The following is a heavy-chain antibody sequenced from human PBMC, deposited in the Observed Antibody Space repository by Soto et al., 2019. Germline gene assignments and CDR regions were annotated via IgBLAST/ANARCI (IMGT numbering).Heavy chain of an antibody. D-gene: IGHD5-18*01. CDR3: AASPYSYGYFFES. CDR2: IHTSGSA. V-gene: IGHV4-4*07. Sequence: SETLSLTCSVSGSITSSYWSWIRQPAGEGLEWIGRIHTSGSASYNPSLKSRVTMSVDTSKNQFSLKVNSVTAADTALYFCAASPYSYGYFFESWGQGTLVTVSS. CDR1: GSITSSY. J-gene: IGHJ4*02.